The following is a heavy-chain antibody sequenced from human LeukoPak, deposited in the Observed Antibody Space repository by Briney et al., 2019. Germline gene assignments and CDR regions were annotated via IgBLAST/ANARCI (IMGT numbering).Heavy chain of an antibody. CDR1: GVSLSSHG. CDR3: AKPSSGNYPPTGY. J-gene: IGHJ4*02. CDR2: IWSDGSSE. D-gene: IGHD1-26*01. Sequence: GRSLRLSCGVSGVSLSSHGMHWVRQAPGKGLEWITFIWSDGSSEYYADSLRGRFTVSRDNSKNTLYLQIYSLRAEDTAVYYCAKPSSGNYPPTGYWGQGTLVTVSS. V-gene: IGHV3-33*06.